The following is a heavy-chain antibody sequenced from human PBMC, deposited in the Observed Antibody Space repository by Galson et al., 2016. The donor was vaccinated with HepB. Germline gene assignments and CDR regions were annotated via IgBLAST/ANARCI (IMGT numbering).Heavy chain of an antibody. D-gene: IGHD1-26*01. J-gene: IGHJ4*02. V-gene: IGHV4-59*01. CDR1: GGASTRSY. Sequence: LSLTCTVSGGASTRSYWSWIRQSPEKGLEWIGYISHSGSTNYNPSLKSRVTISEDTSKKQFSLRLSSVTAADTAVYYCARGQEGATALFDFWGQGTLVTVSS. CDR2: ISHSGST. CDR3: ARGQEGATALFDF.